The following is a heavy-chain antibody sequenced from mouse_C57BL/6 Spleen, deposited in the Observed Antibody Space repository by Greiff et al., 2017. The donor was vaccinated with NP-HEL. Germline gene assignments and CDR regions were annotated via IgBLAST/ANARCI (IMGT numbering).Heavy chain of an antibody. J-gene: IGHJ4*01. D-gene: IGHD1-1*02. Sequence: EVQLVESGPGLVKPSQSLSLTCSVTGYSITSGYYWNWIRQFPGNKLEWMGYISYDGSNNYNPSLKNRISITRDTSKNQFFLKLNSVTTEDTATYYCARDYGPYAMDYWGQGTSVTVSS. V-gene: IGHV3-6*01. CDR3: ARDYGPYAMDY. CDR1: GYSITSGYY. CDR2: ISYDGSN.